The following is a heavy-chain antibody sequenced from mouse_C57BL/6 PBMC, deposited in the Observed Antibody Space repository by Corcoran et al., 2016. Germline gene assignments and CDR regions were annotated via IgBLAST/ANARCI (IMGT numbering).Heavy chain of an antibody. Sequence: EVQLQQSGAELVRPGASVELSCTASGFNIKDYYMHWVKQRPEQGLEWIGRIDPEDGDTEYAPKFQGKATMTADTSSNTAYLQLSSLTSEDTAVYYCTLYYDGSSYEWFAYWGQGTLVTVS. CDR1: GFNIKDYY. D-gene: IGHD1-1*01. CDR2: IDPEDGDT. CDR3: TLYYDGSSYEWFAY. V-gene: IGHV14-1*01. J-gene: IGHJ3*01.